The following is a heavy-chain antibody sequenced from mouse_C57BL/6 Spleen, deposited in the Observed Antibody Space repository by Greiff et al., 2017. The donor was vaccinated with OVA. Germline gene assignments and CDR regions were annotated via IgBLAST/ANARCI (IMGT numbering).Heavy chain of an antibody. V-gene: IGHV1-26*01. CDR3: ARGTGTQYYYAMDY. Sequence: EVQLQQSGPELVKPGASVKISCKASGYTFTDYYMNWVKQSHGKSLEWIGDINPNNGGTSYNQKFKGKATLTVDKSSSTAYMELRSLTSEDSAVYYGARGTGTQYYYAMDYWGQGTSVTVSS. D-gene: IGHD4-1*01. CDR1: GYTFTDYY. CDR2: INPNNGGT. J-gene: IGHJ4*01.